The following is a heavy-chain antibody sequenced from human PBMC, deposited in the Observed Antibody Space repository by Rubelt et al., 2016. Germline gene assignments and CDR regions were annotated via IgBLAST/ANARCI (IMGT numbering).Heavy chain of an antibody. CDR2: INPSGGST. CDR3: ARTKTVEMATIPLAY. J-gene: IGHJ4*02. Sequence: QVQLVQSGAEVKKPGSSVKVSCKASGGTFSSYAISWVRQAPGQGLEWMGIINPSGGSTSYAQKFQGRVTMTRDTSTSTVYMGLSSLRSEDTAVYYCARTKTVEMATIPLAYWGQGTLVTVSS. CDR1: GGTFSSYA. V-gene: IGHV1-46*01. D-gene: IGHD5-24*01.